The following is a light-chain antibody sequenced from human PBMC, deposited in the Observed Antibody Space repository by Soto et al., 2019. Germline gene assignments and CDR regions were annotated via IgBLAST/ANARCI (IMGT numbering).Light chain of an antibody. CDR2: GAS. CDR1: QSIGSN. Sequence: ETVLTQSPATFSVSPGERATLSCRASQSIGSNLAWYQQRPGQPPRLLIYGASTRATGVPARFSGSESGTEFTLTINSLQSEDFALYYCQQYNKWPLFTFGPGTKVDIK. V-gene: IGKV3-15*01. CDR3: QQYNKWPLFT. J-gene: IGKJ3*01.